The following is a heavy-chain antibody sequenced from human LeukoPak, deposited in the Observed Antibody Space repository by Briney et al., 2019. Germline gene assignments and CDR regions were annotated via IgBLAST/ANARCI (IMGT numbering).Heavy chain of an antibody. V-gene: IGHV3-23*01. CDR1: GFTFSSYA. J-gene: IGHJ4*02. CDR2: ISGSGGGT. D-gene: IGHD6-19*01. Sequence: AGGSLRLSCAASGFTFSSYAMTWVRQAPGKGLEWVSAISGSGGGTYYADSVKGRFTISRDNSKNTLYLQMNNLRAEDTAVYYCAKHVVAGNFDYWGQGTLVTVSS. CDR3: AKHVVAGNFDY.